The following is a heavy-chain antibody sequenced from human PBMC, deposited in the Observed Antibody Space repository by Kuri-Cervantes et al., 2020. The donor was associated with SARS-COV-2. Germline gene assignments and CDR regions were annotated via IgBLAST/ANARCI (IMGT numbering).Heavy chain of an antibody. J-gene: IGHJ3*02. CDR3: ASLHAFDI. Sequence: GGSLRLSCAASGFTFSSYSMNWVRQAPGKGLEWVSYISSSSSTIYYADSVKGRFTISRDNAKNSLYLQMNSLRAEDTAVYYCASLHAFDIWGQGKMVNVSS. CDR1: GFTFSSYS. CDR2: ISSSSSTI. V-gene: IGHV3-48*01.